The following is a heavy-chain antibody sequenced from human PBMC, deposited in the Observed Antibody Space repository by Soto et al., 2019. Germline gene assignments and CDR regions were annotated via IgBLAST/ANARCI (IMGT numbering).Heavy chain of an antibody. Sequence: ASVKVSCKASGGTFSSYAISWVRQAPGQGLEWMGGIIPIFGTANYAQKFQGRVTITADESTSTAYMELSSLRSEDTAVYYCARRGQYSSSWYTRPGYYYYGMDVWGQGTTVTVSS. D-gene: IGHD6-13*01. CDR3: ARRGQYSSSWYTRPGYYYYGMDV. CDR2: IIPIFGTA. J-gene: IGHJ6*02. CDR1: GGTFSSYA. V-gene: IGHV1-69*13.